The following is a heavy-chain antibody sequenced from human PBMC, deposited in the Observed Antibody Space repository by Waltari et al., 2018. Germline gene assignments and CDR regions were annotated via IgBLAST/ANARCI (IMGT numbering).Heavy chain of an antibody. V-gene: IGHV3-23*04. Sequence: EVQLVESGGGLVQPGGSLRLSCAASGFTFSSYAMSWVRQAPGKGLEWVSGISGSGGSTYYADSVKGRFTISRDNSKNTLYLQMNSLRAEDTAVYYCAKAEGWRGRYCSGGSCYSHYWGQGTLVTVSS. CDR1: GFTFSSYA. J-gene: IGHJ4*02. D-gene: IGHD2-15*01. CDR2: ISGSGGST. CDR3: AKAEGWRGRYCSGGSCYSHY.